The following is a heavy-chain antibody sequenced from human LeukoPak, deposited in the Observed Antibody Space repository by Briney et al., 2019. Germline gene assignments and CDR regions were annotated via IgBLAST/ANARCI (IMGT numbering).Heavy chain of an antibody. CDR1: GGSLSSGGYY. Sequence: PSETLSLTCTVSGGSLSSGGYYWSWIRQPPGKGLEWIGYIYHSGSTYYNPSLKSRVTISVDRSKNQFSLKLSSVTAADTAVYYCARDGGTAMVGRVDAAGYWGQGTLVTVSS. V-gene: IGHV4-30-2*01. D-gene: IGHD5-18*01. CDR2: IYHSGST. J-gene: IGHJ4*02. CDR3: ARDGGTAMVGRVDAAGY.